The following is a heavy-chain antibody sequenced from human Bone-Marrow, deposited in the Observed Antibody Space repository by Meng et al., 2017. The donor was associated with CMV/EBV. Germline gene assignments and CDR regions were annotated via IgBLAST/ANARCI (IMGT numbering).Heavy chain of an antibody. CDR1: GYTFTGYY. Sequence: ASVKVSCKASGYTFTGYYMHWVRQAPGQGLEWMGWINPNSGGTNYVQKFQGRVTMTRDTSISTAYMELSRLRSDDTAVYYCARVIVATLGYYYGMDVWGQGATVTVSS. CDR3: ARVIVATLGYYYGMDV. CDR2: INPNSGGT. J-gene: IGHJ6*02. V-gene: IGHV1-2*02. D-gene: IGHD5-12*01.